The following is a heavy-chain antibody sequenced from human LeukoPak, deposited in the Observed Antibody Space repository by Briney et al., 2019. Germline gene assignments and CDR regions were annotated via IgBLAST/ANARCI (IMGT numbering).Heavy chain of an antibody. Sequence: ASVKVSCKASGGTFSSYAISWVRQAPGQGLEWMGIINPSGGSTSYAQKFQGRVTMTRDTSTSTVYMELSSLRSEDTAVYYCARDALLEWLTLDYWGQGTLVTVSS. CDR2: INPSGGST. V-gene: IGHV1-46*01. D-gene: IGHD3-3*01. CDR3: ARDALLEWLTLDY. J-gene: IGHJ4*02. CDR1: GGTFSSYA.